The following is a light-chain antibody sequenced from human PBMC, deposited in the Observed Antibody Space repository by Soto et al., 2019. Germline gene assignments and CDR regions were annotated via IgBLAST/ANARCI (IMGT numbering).Light chain of an antibody. CDR2: AAS. CDR3: QHYLISRP. CDR1: QSVSSY. V-gene: IGKV1-27*01. J-gene: IGKJ1*01. Sequence: GERVDLGVRASQSVSSYLAWYQQKPGKVPNLLIYAASTLQSGVPSRFSGSGSGPAIYLSIRRLEPEDFSVYYCQHYLISRPLGKGTKVDIK.